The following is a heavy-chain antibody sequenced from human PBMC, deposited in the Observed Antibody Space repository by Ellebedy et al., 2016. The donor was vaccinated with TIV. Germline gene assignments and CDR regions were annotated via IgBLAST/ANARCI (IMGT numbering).Heavy chain of an antibody. J-gene: IGHJ4*02. V-gene: IGHV3-30-3*01. CDR1: GFTFKSYA. Sequence: PGGSLRLSCAASGFTFKSYALHWVRQAPGKGLEWVAHISSDESNKYYADFVQGRFTISRDNSKNTVYLQMDSLRPDDTAVYYCARDRTYYFDSSGYCHWGQGTLVTVSS. CDR3: ARDRTYYFDSSGYCH. D-gene: IGHD3-22*01. CDR2: ISSDESNK.